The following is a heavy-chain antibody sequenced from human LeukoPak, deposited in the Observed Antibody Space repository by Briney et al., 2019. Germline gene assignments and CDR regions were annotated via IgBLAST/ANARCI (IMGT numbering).Heavy chain of an antibody. J-gene: IGHJ4*02. Sequence: ASVKVSCKSSGYMFTSHGIHWLRQAPGQGLEWMGWISAQNGNTNYMQQFLGRITMTRDASATTAYMELRSLKSDDTAVYYCARESNGGYGFDYWGQGTPVTVAS. D-gene: IGHD5-12*01. CDR3: ARESNGGYGFDY. CDR1: GYMFTSHG. V-gene: IGHV1-18*01. CDR2: ISAQNGNT.